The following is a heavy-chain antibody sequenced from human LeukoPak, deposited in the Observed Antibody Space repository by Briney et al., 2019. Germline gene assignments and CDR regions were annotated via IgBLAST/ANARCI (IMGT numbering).Heavy chain of an antibody. CDR3: ARGTGPDQIRGFEI. CDR2: IYPADSDT. D-gene: IGHD3-10*01. J-gene: IGHJ3*02. V-gene: IGHV5-51*01. CDR1: GYTFPTHW. Sequence: GESLKISCVASGYTFPTHWIAWVRQMPGKGLEWMGFIYPADSDTRYSPPFQGQVTMSVDKSINTAYLQWHSLKASDTAMYYCARGTGPDQIRGFEIWGQGTMVTVSS.